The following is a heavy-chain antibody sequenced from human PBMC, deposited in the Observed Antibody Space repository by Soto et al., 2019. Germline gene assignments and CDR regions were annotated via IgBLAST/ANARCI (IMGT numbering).Heavy chain of an antibody. Sequence: QVQLVQSGAEVKKPGASVKVSCKASGYTFTGYYMHWVRQAPGQGLEWMGWINPNSGGTNYAQKFQGWVTMTRETSISTAYMELSRLRSDDTAVYYCARDRSGAARQTNGTVGGGPNGMDVWGQGTTVTVSS. V-gene: IGHV1-2*04. D-gene: IGHD2-15*01. CDR2: INPNSGGT. J-gene: IGHJ6*02. CDR1: GYTFTGYY. CDR3: ARDRSGAARQTNGTVGGGPNGMDV.